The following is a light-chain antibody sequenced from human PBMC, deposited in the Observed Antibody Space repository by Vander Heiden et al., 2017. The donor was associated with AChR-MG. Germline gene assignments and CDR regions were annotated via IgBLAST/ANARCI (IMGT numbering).Light chain of an antibody. CDR3: QQDSELLT. Sequence: EIVMTPSPATVSVSPGERATLSCRASQSIADHLAWYQQKPGQAPRLLIYGASIRATNIPPRFSGSGSGTEFTLTISDLQSEDFAVYSWQQDSELLTFGQGTKVE. J-gene: IGKJ1*01. CDR1: QSIADH. CDR2: GAS. V-gene: IGKV3-15*01.